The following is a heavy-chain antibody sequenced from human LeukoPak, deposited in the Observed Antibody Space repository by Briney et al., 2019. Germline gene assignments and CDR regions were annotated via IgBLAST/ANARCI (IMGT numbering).Heavy chain of an antibody. V-gene: IGHV3-21*01. J-gene: IGHJ4*02. D-gene: IGHD6-19*01. CDR3: ARHDQWLPSFFHY. Sequence: GGSLRLSCAASGFTFGGYTMSWVRQAPGKGLQWVSTITSGGDYMYYADPVKGRFTISRDVSKNSPYLHMNSLRAEDTAVYYCARHDQWLPSFFHYWGQGTLLTVSS. CDR1: GFTFGGYT. CDR2: ITSGGDYM.